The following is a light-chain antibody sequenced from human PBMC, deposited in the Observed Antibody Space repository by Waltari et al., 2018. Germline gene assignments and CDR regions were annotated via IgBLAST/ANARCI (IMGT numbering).Light chain of an antibody. V-gene: IGLV6-57*03. J-gene: IGLJ3*02. CDR2: EDN. Sequence: NFMLIQPHSVSESPGKTVTISCTRSSGSIARNYVQWYQQRPGSAPTTVSYEDNQRPPGVPDRFSGSVHGSSNSASLTISGLRAEDEADYHCQSFDSSSLWVFGGGTKLTVL. CDR3: QSFDSSSLWV. CDR1: SGSIARNY.